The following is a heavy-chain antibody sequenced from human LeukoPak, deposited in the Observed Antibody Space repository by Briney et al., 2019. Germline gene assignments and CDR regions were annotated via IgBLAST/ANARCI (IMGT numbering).Heavy chain of an antibody. D-gene: IGHD3-3*01. CDR2: ISGGGGST. J-gene: IGHJ2*01. Sequence: GGSLRLSCAASGFTFSSYSMSWVRQAPGKGLEWVSAISGGGGSTHYADSVKGRFTISRDNSKNTLYLQMNSLRAEDTAVYYCARGGFITIFGVVTPFDLWGGGTLVTVSS. CDR1: GFTFSSYS. V-gene: IGHV3-23*01. CDR3: ARGGFITIFGVVTPFDL.